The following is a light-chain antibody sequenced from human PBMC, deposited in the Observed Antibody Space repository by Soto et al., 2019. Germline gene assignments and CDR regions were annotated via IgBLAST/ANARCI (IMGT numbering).Light chain of an antibody. V-gene: IGKV4-1*01. CDR2: WAS. Sequence: DIVMTQSPDSLAVSLGERATINCKSSQSVLSSSNNQNYLTWYQQRPGQPPKLLIYWASTRESGVPDRFSGSGSGTEFTLTISSLQAEDVAISYCHQSYSPPLTFGGGTRVEIK. J-gene: IGKJ4*01. CDR1: QSVLSSSNNQNY. CDR3: HQSYSPPLT.